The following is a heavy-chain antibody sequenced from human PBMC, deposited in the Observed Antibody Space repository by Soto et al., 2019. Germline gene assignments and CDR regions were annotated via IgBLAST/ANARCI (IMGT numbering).Heavy chain of an antibody. CDR1: GFIFSTYS. Sequence: EVQLVESGGGLVKPGGSLRLSCAASGFIFSTYSMNWVRQDPWKGLEWVASISSRGSYKHYADSVKGRFTISRDNAKTSLYLQMNSLRAEDTAVYYCAREGFSNYNNGYFDYWGQGTLVTVSS. D-gene: IGHD4-4*01. CDR2: ISSRGSYK. V-gene: IGHV3-21*01. CDR3: AREGFSNYNNGYFDY. J-gene: IGHJ4*02.